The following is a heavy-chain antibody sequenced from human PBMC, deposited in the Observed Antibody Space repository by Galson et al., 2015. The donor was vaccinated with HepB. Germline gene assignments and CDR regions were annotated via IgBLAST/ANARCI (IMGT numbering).Heavy chain of an antibody. D-gene: IGHD6-13*01. CDR1: GFTFSSYA. V-gene: IGHV3-23*01. CDR3: AKTNAGSGKYSSSWNGNY. Sequence: SLRLSCAASGFTFSSYAMSWVRQAPGKGLEWVSAISGSGGSTYYADSVKGRFTISRDNSKNTLYLQMNSLRAEDTAVYYCAKTNAGSGKYSSSWNGNYWGQGTLVTVSS. CDR2: ISGSGGST. J-gene: IGHJ4*02.